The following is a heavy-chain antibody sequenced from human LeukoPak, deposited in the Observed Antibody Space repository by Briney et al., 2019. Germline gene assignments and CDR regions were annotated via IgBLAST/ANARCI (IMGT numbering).Heavy chain of an antibody. CDR3: ARGRYYYDSSGYYLDAFDI. CDR2: ISAYNGST. V-gene: IGHV1-18*01. J-gene: IGHJ3*02. CDR1: GYTFTSYD. Sequence: ASVKVSCKASGYTFTSYDISWVRQAPGQGLEWMGWISAYNGSTNYAQKLQGRVTMTTDTSTTTAYMELRSLRSEDTAVYYCARGRYYYDSSGYYLDAFDIWGQGTMVTASS. D-gene: IGHD3-22*01.